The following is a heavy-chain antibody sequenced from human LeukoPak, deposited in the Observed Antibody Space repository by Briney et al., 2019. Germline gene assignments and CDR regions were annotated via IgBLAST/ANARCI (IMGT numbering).Heavy chain of an antibody. Sequence: PGGSLRLSRAASGFTFSSYAMSWVRQAPGKGLEWVSAISGTGDRTYYADSVKGRFTISRDNSKNTLYLQMNSLRAEDTAVYYCAKVRELYCTNGVCYDFDYWGQGTLVTVSS. D-gene: IGHD2-8*01. CDR2: ISGTGDRT. CDR1: GFTFSSYA. V-gene: IGHV3-23*01. CDR3: AKVRELYCTNGVCYDFDY. J-gene: IGHJ4*02.